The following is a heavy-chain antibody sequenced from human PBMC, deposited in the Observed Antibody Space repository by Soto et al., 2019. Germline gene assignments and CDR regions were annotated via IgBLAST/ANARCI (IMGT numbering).Heavy chain of an antibody. CDR3: AKDLWYSNSWYGSDY. CDR2: INTAGST. D-gene: IGHD6-13*01. Sequence: WGSLKLSCAAFGFTVSSYAMNWVRQAPGKGLEWVSVINTAGSTYYADSVKGRFTISRDNSKNTLYLQMSSLRAEDTAVYYCAKDLWYSNSWYGSDYWGQGTLVTVSS. V-gene: IGHV3-23*01. CDR1: GFTVSSYA. J-gene: IGHJ4*02.